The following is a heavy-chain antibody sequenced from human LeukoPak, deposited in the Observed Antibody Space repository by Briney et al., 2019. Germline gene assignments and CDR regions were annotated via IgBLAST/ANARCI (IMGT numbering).Heavy chain of an antibody. D-gene: IGHD2-8*02. V-gene: IGHV4-59*01. CDR2: IYYSGST. CDR1: GGSISSYY. J-gene: IGHJ6*03. CDR3: ARGVTGPYYYYYYMDV. Sequence: NPSETLSLTCTVSGGSISSYYWSWIRQPPGKGLEWIGDIYYSGSTNYNPSLKSRVTISVDTSKNQLPLKLSSVPAADTAVYYCARGVTGPYYYYYYMDVWGKGTTVTVSS.